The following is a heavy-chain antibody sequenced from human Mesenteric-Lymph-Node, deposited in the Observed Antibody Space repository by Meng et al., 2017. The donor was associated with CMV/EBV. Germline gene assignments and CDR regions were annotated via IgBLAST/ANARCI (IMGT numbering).Heavy chain of an antibody. CDR3: AGASPGATTGTKYFQH. D-gene: IGHD1-26*01. V-gene: IGHV3-30-3*01. CDR1: GFTFSSYA. Sequence: SGFTFSSYAMHWDRQAPGKGLEWVAVISYDGSNKYYADSVKGRFTISRDNSKNTLYLQMNSLRAEDTAVYYCAGASPGATTGTKYFQHWGQGTLVTVSS. CDR2: ISYDGSNK. J-gene: IGHJ1*01.